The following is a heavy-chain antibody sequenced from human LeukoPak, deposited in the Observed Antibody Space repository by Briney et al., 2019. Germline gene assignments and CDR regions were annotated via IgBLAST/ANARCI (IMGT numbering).Heavy chain of an antibody. CDR2: INQDGSEK. CDR3: ASAKKAYQFYY. V-gene: IGHV3-7*01. D-gene: IGHD3-22*01. J-gene: IGHJ4*02. Sequence: GGSLRLSCAASGFTFSNYWMSWVRQTPGKGLEWVANINQDGSEKYYVDSVKGRFTISRDNAKNSLYLQMSSLRGDDTAVYFCASAKKAYQFYYWGQGDLVTVSS. CDR1: GFTFSNYW.